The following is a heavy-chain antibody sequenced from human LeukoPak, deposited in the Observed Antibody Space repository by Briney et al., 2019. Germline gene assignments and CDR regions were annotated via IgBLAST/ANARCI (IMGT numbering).Heavy chain of an antibody. CDR2: ISAYNGNT. CDR3: ARVTMVRGALVFDY. Sequence: ASVKVSCKASGYTFTSYGISWVRQAPGQGLEWMGWISAYNGNTNYAQKLQGRVTMTTDTSTSTAYMELRSLRSDDTAVYYCARVTMVRGALVFDYWGQGTLVTVSS. CDR1: GYTFTSYG. D-gene: IGHD3-10*01. J-gene: IGHJ4*02. V-gene: IGHV1-18*01.